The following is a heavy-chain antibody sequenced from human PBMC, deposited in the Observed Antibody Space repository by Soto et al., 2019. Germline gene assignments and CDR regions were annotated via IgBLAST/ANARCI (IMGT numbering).Heavy chain of an antibody. V-gene: IGHV4-34*01. CDR3: ASRPTYGSGSFPPYNWFDP. CDR1: GGSFSGYY. D-gene: IGHD3-10*01. J-gene: IGHJ5*02. CDR2: IDHSGST. Sequence: SETLSLTCAVYGGSFSGYYWSWIRQPPGKGLEWIGEIDHSGSTNYNPSLKSRVTISVDTSKNQFSLKLSSVTAADTAVYYCASRPTYGSGSFPPYNWFDPWGQGTLVTVSS.